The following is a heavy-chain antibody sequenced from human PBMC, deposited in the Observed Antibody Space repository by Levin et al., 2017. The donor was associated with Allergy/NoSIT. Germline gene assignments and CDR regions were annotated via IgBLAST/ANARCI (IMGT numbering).Heavy chain of an antibody. Sequence: GGSLRLSCAASGFTFSSYSMNWVRQAPGKGLEWVSSISSSSSYIYYADSVKGRFTISRDNAKNSLYLQMNSLRAEDTAVYYCARDKRGYSSSADFDYWGQGTLVTVSS. CDR2: ISSSSSYI. J-gene: IGHJ4*02. V-gene: IGHV3-21*01. D-gene: IGHD6-6*01. CDR3: ARDKRGYSSSADFDY. CDR1: GFTFSSYS.